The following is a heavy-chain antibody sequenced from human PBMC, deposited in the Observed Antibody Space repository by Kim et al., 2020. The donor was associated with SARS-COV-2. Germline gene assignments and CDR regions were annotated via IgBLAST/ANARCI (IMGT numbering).Heavy chain of an antibody. CDR2: IYYSGST. CDR3: ARAGTYYDFWSGYPPYFDY. J-gene: IGHJ4*02. CDR1: GGSISSGGYY. D-gene: IGHD3-3*01. V-gene: IGHV4-31*03. Sequence: SETLSLTCTVSGGSISSGGYYWSWIRQHPGKGLEWIGYIYYSGSTYYNPSLKSRVTISVDTSKNQFSLKLSSVTAADTAVYYCARAGTYYDFWSGYPPYFDYWGQGTLVTVSS.